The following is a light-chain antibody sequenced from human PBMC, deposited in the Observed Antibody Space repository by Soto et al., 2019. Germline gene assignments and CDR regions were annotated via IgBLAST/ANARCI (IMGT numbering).Light chain of an antibody. CDR3: QKRHNWPIT. J-gene: IGKJ5*01. Sequence: ELVMTQSPATLSLSPGESATLSCRASQSVSSNLAWYQQKTGQAPRLLIYGASTRATGIPDRFSGSGSGTDLNLTISELEPADLGVYYCQKRHNWPITCGQGTRLEIK. V-gene: IGKV3-15*01. CDR1: QSVSSN. CDR2: GAS.